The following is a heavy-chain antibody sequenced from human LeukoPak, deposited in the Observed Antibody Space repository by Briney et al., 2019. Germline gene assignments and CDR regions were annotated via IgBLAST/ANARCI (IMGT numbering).Heavy chain of an antibody. CDR3: ARSLYGDYFFDY. V-gene: IGHV1-2*06. Sequence: ASVKVSCKASGYTFTGYYMHWVRQAPGQGLEWMGRFNPNTGGTSSAQKFQDRVTMTRDTSISTAYMEVSRLRSDDTAVYYCARSLYGDYFFDYWGQGTLVTVSS. D-gene: IGHD4-17*01. J-gene: IGHJ4*02. CDR1: GYTFTGYY. CDR2: FNPNTGGT.